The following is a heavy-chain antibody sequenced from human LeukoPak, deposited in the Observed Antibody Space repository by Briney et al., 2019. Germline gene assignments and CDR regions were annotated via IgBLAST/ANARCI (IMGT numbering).Heavy chain of an antibody. V-gene: IGHV4-59*08. CDR1: GGSISNYY. Sequence: SETLSLTCTVSGGSISNYYWNWIRQPPGKGLAWIGYIFYSGSTNYNPSLKSRVTISIDTSKNQFSLKLRSVTAADTAVYYCARYSSGWSYLEYWGQGTLVTVSS. CDR2: IFYSGST. CDR3: ARYSSGWSYLEY. J-gene: IGHJ4*02. D-gene: IGHD6-19*01.